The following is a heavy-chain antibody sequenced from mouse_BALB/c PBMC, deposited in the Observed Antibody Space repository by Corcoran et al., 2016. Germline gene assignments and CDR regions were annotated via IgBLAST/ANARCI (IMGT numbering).Heavy chain of an antibody. D-gene: IGHD1-1*01. CDR3: ARGATVVATDYAMDY. CDR2: ILPGSGST. J-gene: IGHJ4*01. V-gene: IGHV1-9*01. CDR1: GYTFSSYW. Sequence: QVQLQQSGAELMKPGASVKISCKAIGYTFSSYWIEWVKQRPGHGLEWIGEILPGSGSTNYNEKFKGKATFTADTSSNTAYMQLSSLTSEDSAVYYCARGATVVATDYAMDYWGQGTSVTVSS.